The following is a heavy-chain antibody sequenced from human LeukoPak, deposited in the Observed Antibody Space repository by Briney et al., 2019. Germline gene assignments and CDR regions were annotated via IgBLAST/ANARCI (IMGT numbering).Heavy chain of an antibody. V-gene: IGHV1-3*01. CDR1: GYTFTDYT. D-gene: IGHD3-22*01. CDR3: PNPRYGSSGYYYVD. CDR2: INGGSGNT. Sequence: ASVKVSCKASGYTFTDYTMHWLRQAPGQRLDWMGWINGGSGNTKYSPEFQGRVTITRDTSASTAYMELSSLRSEDTAVYYCPNPRYGSSGYYYVDWGQGPLVTVPS. J-gene: IGHJ4*02.